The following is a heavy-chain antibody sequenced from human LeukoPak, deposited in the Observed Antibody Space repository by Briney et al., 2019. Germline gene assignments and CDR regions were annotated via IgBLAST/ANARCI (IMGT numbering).Heavy chain of an antibody. J-gene: IGHJ4*02. Sequence: TPSETLSLTCAVYGGSFSGYYWSWIRQPPGKGLEWIGEINRSGSTNYNPSLKSRVTISVDTSKNQFSLKLSSVTAADTAVYYCARGKSTYYYGSGCYFDYWGQGTLVTVSS. V-gene: IGHV4-34*01. CDR2: INRSGST. CDR3: ARGKSTYYYGSGCYFDY. CDR1: GGSFSGYY. D-gene: IGHD3-10*01.